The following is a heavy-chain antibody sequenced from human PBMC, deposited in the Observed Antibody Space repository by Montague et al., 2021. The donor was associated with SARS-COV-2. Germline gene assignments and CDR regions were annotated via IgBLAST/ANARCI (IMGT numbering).Heavy chain of an antibody. CDR3: ARREYSYGWGD. CDR2: IYHSGST. CDR1: GGSISSDGYP. D-gene: IGHD5-18*01. J-gene: IGHJ4*02. V-gene: IGHV4-30-2*01. Sequence: TLSLTCAVSGGSISSDGYPWNWIRQPPGKGLEWIGYIYHSGSTYYSPSLKSRLTISVDTSKNQFSLKLNSVTAADTALYYCARREYSYGWGDWGQGTLVTVSS.